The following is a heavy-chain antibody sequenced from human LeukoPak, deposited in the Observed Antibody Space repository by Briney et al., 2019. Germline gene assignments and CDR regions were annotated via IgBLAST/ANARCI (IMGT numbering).Heavy chain of an antibody. CDR1: GYSITSYW. CDR2: LYPPDWDA. Sequence: LAESLKIFCKGSGYSITSYWFGWVRQMPGKDLEWMVSLYPPDWDASYSASFQGRVTISADKAINTPYLQWSSLKASDTAMYYCARLDGVHYYYYGMDVWGQGTTVTVSS. V-gene: IGHV5-51*01. CDR3: ARLDGVHYYYYGMDV. J-gene: IGHJ6*02. D-gene: IGHD3-3*01.